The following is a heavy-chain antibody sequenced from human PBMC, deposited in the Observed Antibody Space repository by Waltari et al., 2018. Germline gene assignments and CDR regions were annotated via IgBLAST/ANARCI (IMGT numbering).Heavy chain of an antibody. CDR2: ISWNSVRT. CDR3: ASVIALAGARPAY. V-gene: IGHV3-9*01. D-gene: IGHD6-19*01. Sequence: EVQLLESGGDFVQPGRSLRLSCVASGFTIDDSAMHWVRQVPGKGLEWVSGISWNSVRTAYADSVKGRFTISRDNAKNSLFLEMNSLRVEDTAFYYCASVIALAGARPAYWGQGTLVTVSS. J-gene: IGHJ4*02. CDR1: GFTIDDSA.